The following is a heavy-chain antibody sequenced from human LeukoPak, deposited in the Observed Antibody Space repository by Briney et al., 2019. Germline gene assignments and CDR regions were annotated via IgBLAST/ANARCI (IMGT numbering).Heavy chain of an antibody. J-gene: IGHJ4*02. V-gene: IGHV4-39*01. D-gene: IGHD5-18*01. CDR3: ARHRKEGWSYSYGEDYYFDY. CDR1: GGSISSSSYY. Sequence: SETLSLTCTVSGGSISSSSYYWGWIRQPPGKGLEWIGSIYYSGSTYYNPSLKSRVTISVDTSKNQFSLKLSSVTAADTAVYYCARHRKEGWSYSYGEDYYFDYWGQGTLVTVSS. CDR2: IYYSGST.